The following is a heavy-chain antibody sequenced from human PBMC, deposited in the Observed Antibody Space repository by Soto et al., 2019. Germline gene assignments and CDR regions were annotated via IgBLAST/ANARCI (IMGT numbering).Heavy chain of an antibody. Sequence: ASVKVSCKASGYTFTSYGISWVRQAPGQGLEWMGWISAYNGNTNYAQKLQGRVTMTTDTSTSTAYMELRSLRSDDTAVYYCARGRLLSFGELSDGMDVWGQGTTVTVSS. D-gene: IGHD3-10*01. V-gene: IGHV1-18*01. CDR1: GYTFTSYG. CDR3: ARGRLLSFGELSDGMDV. CDR2: ISAYNGNT. J-gene: IGHJ6*02.